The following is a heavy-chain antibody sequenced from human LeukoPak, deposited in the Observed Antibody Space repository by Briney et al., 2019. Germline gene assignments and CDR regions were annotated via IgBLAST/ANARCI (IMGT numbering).Heavy chain of an antibody. CDR3: ARVSYDILTGYSYIDY. J-gene: IGHJ4*02. V-gene: IGHV3-21*01. Sequence: GGSLRLSCAASGFTFSSYSMNWVRQAPGKGLEWVSSIRSSSSYIYYADSVKGRFTISRDNAKNSLYLQMNSLRAEDTAVYYCARVSYDILTGYSYIDYWGQGTLVTVSS. CDR1: GFTFSSYS. D-gene: IGHD3-9*01. CDR2: IRSSSSYI.